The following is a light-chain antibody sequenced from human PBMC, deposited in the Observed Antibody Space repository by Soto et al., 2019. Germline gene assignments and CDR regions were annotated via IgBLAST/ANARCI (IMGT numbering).Light chain of an antibody. CDR2: DAS. CDR3: QHYGNSLWT. V-gene: IGKV3-20*01. J-gene: IGKJ1*01. Sequence: EIVVTQSPATLSVSPGERATLSCRASQSVRSMYLAWYQQKPGQAPRLLIYDASSRATDIPDRFSGSGSGTDFTLTISRLEPEDFAIYYCQHYGNSLWTFGQGTKVDIK. CDR1: QSVRSMY.